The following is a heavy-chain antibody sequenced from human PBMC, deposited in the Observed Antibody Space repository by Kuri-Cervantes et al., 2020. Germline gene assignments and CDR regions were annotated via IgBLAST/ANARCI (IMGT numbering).Heavy chain of an antibody. J-gene: IGHJ4*02. CDR1: GFTFSSYA. D-gene: IGHD3-22*01. CDR2: ISYDGSNK. CDR3: AKDIGGYYDSSGYGGCFDY. V-gene: IGHV3-30-3*01. Sequence: GESLKISCAASGFTFSSYAMHWVRQAPGKGLEWVAVISYDGSNKYYADSVKGRFTISRDNAKNSLYLQMNSLRAEDTALYYCAKDIGGYYDSSGYGGCFDYWGQGTLVTVSS.